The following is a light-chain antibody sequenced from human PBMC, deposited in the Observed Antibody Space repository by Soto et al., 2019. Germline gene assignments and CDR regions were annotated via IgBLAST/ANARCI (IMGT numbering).Light chain of an antibody. CDR3: AAWDDSLNGKV. CDR2: SNN. Sequence: QSVLTQPQSASGTPGQRVTISCSGSSSNIGSNTVNWYQQLPGTAPKLLIYSNNQRPSGVPDRFSGSKSGTSASLAISGLQSEDEADYYCAAWDDSLNGKVFGGGTKLTVL. J-gene: IGLJ2*01. CDR1: SSNIGSNT. V-gene: IGLV1-44*01.